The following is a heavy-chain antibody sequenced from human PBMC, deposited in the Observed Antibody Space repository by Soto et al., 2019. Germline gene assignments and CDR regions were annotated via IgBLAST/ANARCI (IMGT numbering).Heavy chain of an antibody. CDR3: DRETDWIMRKKDYYGMDV. J-gene: IGHJ6*02. CDR2: IKQDGSEK. V-gene: IGHV3-7*01. CDR1: GFTFSSYW. D-gene: IGHD1-1*01. Sequence: GGSLRLSCAASGFTFSSYWMSWVRQAPGKGLEWVANIKQDGSEKYYVDSVKGRFTISRDNAKNSLYLQMNRLRAEDTAVYACDRETDWIMRKKDYYGMDVWGQGTPVTVSS.